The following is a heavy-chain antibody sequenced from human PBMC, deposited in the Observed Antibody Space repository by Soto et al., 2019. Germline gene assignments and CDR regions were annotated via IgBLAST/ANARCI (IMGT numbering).Heavy chain of an antibody. V-gene: IGHV3-15*01. CDR2: IKNTADGGAT. Sequence: VSLRLACAVAGXNFSDVGMYWVRQAPGKGLEWIARIKNTADGGATDYASSFQGRFVASRAYSRKVFYLKMNNLNSADTAIYYCTLRSFLEHWGQGALVTVSS. CDR1: GXNFSDVG. CDR3: TLRSFLEH. D-gene: IGHD3-3*01. J-gene: IGHJ4*02.